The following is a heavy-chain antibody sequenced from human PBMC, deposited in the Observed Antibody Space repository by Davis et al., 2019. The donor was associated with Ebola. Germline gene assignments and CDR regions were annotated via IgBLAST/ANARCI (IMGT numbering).Heavy chain of an antibody. D-gene: IGHD3-22*01. Sequence: GGSLRLSCAASGFTVSSNYMSWVRQAPGKGLEWVSVIYSGGSTYYADSVKGRFTISRDNSKNTLYLQMNSLKTEDTAVYYCVRVYSRDWVGSYFDHWGQGTLVTVSS. CDR1: GFTVSSNY. J-gene: IGHJ4*02. V-gene: IGHV3-66*01. CDR3: VRVYSRDWVGSYFDH. CDR2: IYSGGST.